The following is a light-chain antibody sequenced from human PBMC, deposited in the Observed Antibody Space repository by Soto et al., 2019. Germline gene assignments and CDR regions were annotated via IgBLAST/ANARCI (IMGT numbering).Light chain of an antibody. Sequence: QSVLTQPPSVSGAPGQRVTISCTGSSSNIGAGYDVHWYQQLPGTAPKLLISGDTNRPSGVPDRFSGSKSGTSASLAITGLRAEDEADYDCQSFDSSLSGWLFGGGTKLTVL. V-gene: IGLV1-40*01. CDR2: GDT. J-gene: IGLJ3*02. CDR3: QSFDSSLSGWL. CDR1: SSNIGAGYD.